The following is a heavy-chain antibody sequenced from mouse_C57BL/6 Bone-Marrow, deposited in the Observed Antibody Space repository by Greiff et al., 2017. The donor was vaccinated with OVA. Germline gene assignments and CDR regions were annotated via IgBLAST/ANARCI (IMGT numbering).Heavy chain of an antibody. J-gene: IGHJ2*01. V-gene: IGHV5-17*01. CDR3: SRSFYGYYFGY. CDR2: ISSCSSTI. CDR1: GFTFSDYG. Sequence: EVQRVEPGGGLVKPGGSLKLSCAASGFTFSDYGMHWVRQAPEKGLEWVAYISSCSSTIYYADTVKGRFTISRDNAKNTLFLQMTSLRSEDTAMFYCSRSFYGYYFGYWGQGTTLTVST. D-gene: IGHD2-10*01.